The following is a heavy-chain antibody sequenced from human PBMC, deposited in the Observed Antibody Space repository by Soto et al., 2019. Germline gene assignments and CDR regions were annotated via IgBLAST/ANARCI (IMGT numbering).Heavy chain of an antibody. J-gene: IGHJ6*02. Sequence: SETLSLTCAVYGGSFSGYYWSWIRQPPGKGLEWIGEINHSGSTNYNPSLKSRVTISVDTSKNQFSLKLSSVTAADTAVYYCASGSSRWYRPYYYYGMDVWGQGTTVTVSS. V-gene: IGHV4-34*01. D-gene: IGHD6-13*01. CDR1: GGSFSGYY. CDR3: ASGSSRWYRPYYYYGMDV. CDR2: INHSGST.